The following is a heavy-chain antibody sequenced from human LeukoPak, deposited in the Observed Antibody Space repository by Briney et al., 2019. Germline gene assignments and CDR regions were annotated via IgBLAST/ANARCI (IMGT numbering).Heavy chain of an antibody. Sequence: ASVKVSCKASGYTFTSYYMHWVRQAPGQGLEWMGIINPSGGSTNYAQKLQGRVTMTTDTSTSTAYMELRSLRSDDTAVYYCARGKSDSSGYYFLVMGYWGQGTLVTVSS. CDR1: GYTFTSYY. CDR3: ARGKSDSSGYYFLVMGY. CDR2: INPSGGST. D-gene: IGHD3-22*01. V-gene: IGHV1-46*01. J-gene: IGHJ4*02.